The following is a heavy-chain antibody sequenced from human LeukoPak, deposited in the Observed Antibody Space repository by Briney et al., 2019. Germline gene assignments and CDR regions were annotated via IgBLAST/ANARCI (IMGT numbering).Heavy chain of an antibody. CDR1: GFTFSDHY. CDR3: TRGYSGVSVYAFDV. V-gene: IGHV3-72*01. CDR2: SGNKADSYTA. Sequence: PGGSLRLSCAASGFTFSDHYIDWVRQAPGKGLEWVGRSGNKADSYTAEYAASVEGRFTISRDDSKKSLYLQMNTLTIEDTAVYHCTRGYSGVSVYAFDVWGRGTTVTVSS. J-gene: IGHJ3*01. D-gene: IGHD1-26*01.